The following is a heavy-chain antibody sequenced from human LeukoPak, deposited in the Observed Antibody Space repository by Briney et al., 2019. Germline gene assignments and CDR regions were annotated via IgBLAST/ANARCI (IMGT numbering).Heavy chain of an antibody. CDR3: AALTYYYDRYYFDY. J-gene: IGHJ4*02. V-gene: IGHV1-2*02. Sequence: GASVKVSCKASGYTFTGYYIHWVRQAPGQGLEWMGWINPNSGGTNYAQKFQGRVTMTRDTSISTAYMELSRLRSDDTAVYYCAALTYYYDRYYFDYWGQGTLVTVSS. D-gene: IGHD3-22*01. CDR2: INPNSGGT. CDR1: GYTFTGYY.